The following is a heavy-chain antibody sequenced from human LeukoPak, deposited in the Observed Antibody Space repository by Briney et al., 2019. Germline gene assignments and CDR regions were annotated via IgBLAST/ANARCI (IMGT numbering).Heavy chain of an antibody. J-gene: IGHJ5*02. V-gene: IGHV4-39*01. CDR3: ARQGSTVTTVLGCRFWFDP. Sequence: SETLSLTCTVSGGSISSSSYYWGWIRQPPGKGLEWIGSIYYSGSTYYNPSLKSRVTISVDTSKNQFSLKLSSVTAADTAVYYCARQGSTVTTVLGCRFWFDPWGQGTLVTVSS. D-gene: IGHD4-11*01. CDR1: GGSISSSSYY. CDR2: IYYSGST.